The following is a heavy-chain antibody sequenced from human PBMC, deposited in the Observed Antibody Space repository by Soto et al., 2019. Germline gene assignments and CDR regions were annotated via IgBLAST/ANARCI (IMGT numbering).Heavy chain of an antibody. V-gene: IGHV4-4*02. J-gene: IGHJ4*02. CDR3: DRGLYGGNFDY. CDR1: GGSFTSNNW. D-gene: IGHD4-17*01. CDR2: IYRTGST. Sequence: PSETLSLTCAVSGGSFTSNNWWTWVRQPPGQGLEWIGEIYRTGSTNYNPSLKSRVTISLDKSENQFSLKVTSLTAADTAIYYCDRGLYGGNFDYWGQGTPVTVYS.